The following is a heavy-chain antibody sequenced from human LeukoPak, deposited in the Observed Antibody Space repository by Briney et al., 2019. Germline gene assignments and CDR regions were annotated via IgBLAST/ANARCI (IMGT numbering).Heavy chain of an antibody. V-gene: IGHV4-59*08. D-gene: IGHD5-24*01. CDR2: IFYNGNT. CDR3: ARLGNRDGYNYFLDY. CDR1: GGSFNNYY. J-gene: IGHJ4*02. Sequence: KPSETLSLTCTVSGGSFNNYYWSWVRQPPGKGLEWVGHIFYNGNTKYDPSLQSRVTISLDTSKSQISLKLSSATAADTAVYYCARLGNRDGYNYFLDYWGQGILVTVSS.